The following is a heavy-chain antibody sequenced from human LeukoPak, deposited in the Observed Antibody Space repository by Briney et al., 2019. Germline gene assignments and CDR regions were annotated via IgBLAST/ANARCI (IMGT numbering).Heavy chain of an antibody. Sequence: GGSLRLSCAASGFTFSSYAMSWVRQAPGKGLEWVSAISGSGGSTYYADSVKGRFTISRDNSKNTLYLQMNSLRAEDTAVYYCAKDLTYYYDSSGYCYANWFDPWGQGTLVTVSS. CDR3: AKDLTYYYDSSGYCYANWFDP. D-gene: IGHD3-22*01. CDR2: ISGSGGST. J-gene: IGHJ5*02. CDR1: GFTFSSYA. V-gene: IGHV3-23*01.